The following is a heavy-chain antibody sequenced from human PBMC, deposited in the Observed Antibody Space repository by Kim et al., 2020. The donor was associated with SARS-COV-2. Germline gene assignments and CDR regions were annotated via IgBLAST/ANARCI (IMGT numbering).Heavy chain of an antibody. CDR2: IYHSGTT. CDR3: ASLLMVRGVIIPFDP. V-gene: IGHV4-39*01. J-gene: IGHJ5*02. Sequence: SETLSLTCTVSGGSIRSSSYYWGWIRQPPGKGLEWIGSIYHSGTTYYKPSLKSRVTTSVDTSKNQFSLKLSSVTAADTAVYYCASLLMVRGVIIPFDPWGQGTLVTVSS. CDR1: GGSIRSSSYY. D-gene: IGHD3-10*01.